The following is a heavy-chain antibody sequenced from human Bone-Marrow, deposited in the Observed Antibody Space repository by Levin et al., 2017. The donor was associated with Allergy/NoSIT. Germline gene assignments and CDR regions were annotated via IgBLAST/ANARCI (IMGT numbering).Heavy chain of an antibody. CDR2: IIPILRGA. V-gene: IGHV1-69*11. CDR3: ARAGGSGSYAY. CDR1: GGSFSSYA. D-gene: IGHD3-10*01. Sequence: KHGESLKISCKASGGSFSSYAIVWVRQAPGRGLEWMGRIIPILRGANYAQKFQGRLTITADESTTTAYMELNSLTFEDTAVYYCARAGGSGSYAYWGQGTRVTVSS. J-gene: IGHJ4*02.